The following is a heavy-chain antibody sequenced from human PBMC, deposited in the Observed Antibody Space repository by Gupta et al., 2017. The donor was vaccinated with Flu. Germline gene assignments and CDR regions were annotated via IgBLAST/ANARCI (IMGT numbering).Heavy chain of an antibody. CDR3: AREPADLRVGATTIDY. V-gene: IGHV4-38-2*02. Sequence: QVQLQESGPGLVKPSETLSLTCAVSGYSISSGYYWGWIRQPPGKGLEWIGSIYHSGSTYYNPSLKSRVTISVDTSKNQFSLKLSSVTAADTAVYYCAREPADLRVGATTIDYWGQGTLVTVSS. J-gene: IGHJ4*02. D-gene: IGHD1-26*01. CDR1: GYSISSGYY. CDR2: IYHSGST.